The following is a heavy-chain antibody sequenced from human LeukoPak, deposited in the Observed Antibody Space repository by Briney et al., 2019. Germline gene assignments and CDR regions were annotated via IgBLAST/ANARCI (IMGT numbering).Heavy chain of an antibody. CDR3: ARGTGEVTAGYY. CDR2: IYNDGRT. CDR1: GFTVRSFY. Sequence: GRSLRLSCAASGFTVRSFYMSWVRQAPGKGLEWVSVIYNDGRTFYADSVKGRFTISRDDSKNTLSLQMNSLRADDTAVYYCARGTGEVTAGYYWGQGTLVTVSS. J-gene: IGHJ4*02. D-gene: IGHD2-21*02. V-gene: IGHV3-53*01.